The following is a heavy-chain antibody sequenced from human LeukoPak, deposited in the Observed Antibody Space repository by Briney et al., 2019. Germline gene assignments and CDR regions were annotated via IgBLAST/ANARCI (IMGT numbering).Heavy chain of an antibody. V-gene: IGHV1-8*01. Sequence: ASVTVSCKASGYTFTSYDINWVRQAPGQGLEWMGWMNPNSGNTGYAQKFQGRVTMTRNTSISTAYMGLSSLRSEDTAVYYCARGGIAAAGPYYYYYMDVWGKGTTVTVSS. J-gene: IGHJ6*03. D-gene: IGHD6-13*01. CDR2: MNPNSGNT. CDR3: ARGGIAAAGPYYYYYMDV. CDR1: GYTFTSYD.